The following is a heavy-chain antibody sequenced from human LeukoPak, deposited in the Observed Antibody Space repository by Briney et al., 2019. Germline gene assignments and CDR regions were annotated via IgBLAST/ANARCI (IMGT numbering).Heavy chain of an antibody. CDR3: ARGGSWYWPSAFDY. Sequence: GGSLRLSCAASGFTFSDYYMSWIRQAPGKGLEWVSYISSSSSYTNYADSVKGRFTISRDNAKNSLYLQMNSLRAEDTAVYYCARGGSWYWPSAFDYWGQGTLVTVSS. J-gene: IGHJ4*02. V-gene: IGHV3-11*06. D-gene: IGHD6-13*01. CDR1: GFTFSDYY. CDR2: ISSSSSYT.